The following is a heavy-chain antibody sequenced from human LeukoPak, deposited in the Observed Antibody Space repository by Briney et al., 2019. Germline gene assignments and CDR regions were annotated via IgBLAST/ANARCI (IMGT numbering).Heavy chain of an antibody. J-gene: IGHJ4*02. CDR1: GGSISSGDYY. Sequence: SETLSLTCTVSGGSISSGDYYWSWIRQPPGKGLEWIGYIYYSGSTYYNPSLKSRVTISVDTSKNQFSLKLSSVTAADTAVYYCARVPYGDYYGADYWGQGTLVTVSS. CDR3: ARVPYGDYYGADY. CDR2: IYYSGST. D-gene: IGHD4-17*01. V-gene: IGHV4-30-4*01.